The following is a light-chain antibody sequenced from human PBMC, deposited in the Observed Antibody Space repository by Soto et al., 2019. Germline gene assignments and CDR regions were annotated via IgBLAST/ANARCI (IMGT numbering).Light chain of an antibody. CDR1: QNINRL. Sequence: DIQVTQSPSTLSASVGDRFTVTCRASQNINRLLAWYQQKPGKAPQLLIYDASTLESGVPSRFSGSGSGTEFTLSISSLQPDDFATYYCQQHYIHWTFGQGTKVDIK. CDR3: QQHYIHWT. J-gene: IGKJ1*01. CDR2: DAS. V-gene: IGKV1-5*01.